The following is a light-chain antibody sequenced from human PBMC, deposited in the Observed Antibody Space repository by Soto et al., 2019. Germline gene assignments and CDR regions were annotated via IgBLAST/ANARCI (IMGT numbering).Light chain of an antibody. J-gene: IGKJ4*01. V-gene: IGKV3-11*01. CDR1: QSVSSY. Sequence: EIVLTQSPATLSLSPGDRATLSCRASQSVSSYLAWYQQKPGQAPRLLIYDASNRATGIPARFSGSGSATDFTLTISSLEPEDFAIYYCQQRSNWPPVTFGGGTKVEIK. CDR2: DAS. CDR3: QQRSNWPPVT.